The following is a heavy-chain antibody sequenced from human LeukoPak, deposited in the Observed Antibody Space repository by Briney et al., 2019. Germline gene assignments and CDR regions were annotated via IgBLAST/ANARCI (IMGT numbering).Heavy chain of an antibody. Sequence: GGSPRLSCAASGFTFSSYGMSWVRQAPGKGLEWVSAISGSGGSTYYADSVRGRFTISRDNSKNTLYLQMNSLRAEDTAVYYCAKDPGYYYDSSGYQTPDYWGQGTLVTVSS. V-gene: IGHV3-23*01. J-gene: IGHJ4*02. CDR3: AKDPGYYYDSSGYQTPDY. CDR1: GFTFSSYG. CDR2: ISGSGGST. D-gene: IGHD3-22*01.